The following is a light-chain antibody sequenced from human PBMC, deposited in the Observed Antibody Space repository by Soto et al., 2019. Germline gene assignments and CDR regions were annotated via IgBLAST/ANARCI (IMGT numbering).Light chain of an antibody. J-gene: IGLJ1*01. Sequence: HSVRTQPASVCGSPGQAITISCTGTSSDVGGYNYVSWYQQHPGKAPKLMIYEVNYRPSGVSNRFSGSKSGNTASLTISGLQAEDEADYYCRSYTSSSTGVFGTGTKVTVL. V-gene: IGLV2-14*01. CDR1: SSDVGGYNY. CDR3: RSYTSSSTGV. CDR2: EVN.